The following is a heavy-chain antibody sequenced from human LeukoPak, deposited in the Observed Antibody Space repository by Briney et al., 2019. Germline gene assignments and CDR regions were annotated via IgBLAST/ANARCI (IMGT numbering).Heavy chain of an antibody. J-gene: IGHJ6*04. CDR1: GFTFSSYA. CDR2: ISSSSSYI. CDR3: AEGSYYYYGMDV. Sequence: GASLRLSCAASGFTFSSYAMSWVRQAPGKGLEWVSSISSSSSYIYYADSVKGRFTISRDNAKNSLYLQMNSLRAEDTAVYYCAEGSYYYYGMDVWGKGTTVTVSS. V-gene: IGHV3-21*01.